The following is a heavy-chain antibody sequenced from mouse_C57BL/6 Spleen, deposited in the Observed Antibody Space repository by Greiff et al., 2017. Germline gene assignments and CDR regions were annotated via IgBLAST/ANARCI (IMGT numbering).Heavy chain of an antibody. CDR3: ASHTYYDRYAKYY. D-gene: IGHD1-1*02. Sequence: VQLQQSGAELVKPGASVKLSCKASGYTFTEYTIHWVKQRSGQGLEWIGWVYPGSGSIKYNEKFKDKATLTADKSSSTAYMELSRLTSEDSAVYFCASHTYYDRYAKYYWGQGTSVTASA. J-gene: IGHJ4*01. CDR2: VYPGSGSI. CDR1: GYTFTEYT. V-gene: IGHV1-62-2*01.